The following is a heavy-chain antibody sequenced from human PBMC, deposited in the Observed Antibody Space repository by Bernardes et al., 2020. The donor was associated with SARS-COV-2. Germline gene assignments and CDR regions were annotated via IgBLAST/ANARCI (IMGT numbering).Heavy chain of an antibody. D-gene: IGHD1-26*01. V-gene: IGHV3-23*01. CDR1: GFTFSSYA. CDR2: ISGSGGST. J-gene: IGHJ1*01. Sequence: GGSLRLSCAASGFTFSSYAMSWVRQAPGKGLEWVSAISGSGGSTYYADSVKGRFTISRDNSKNTLYLQMNSLRAEDTAVYYCAKVKYSGSYKSPGYFQHWVQGTLVTVSS. CDR3: AKVKYSGSYKSPGYFQH.